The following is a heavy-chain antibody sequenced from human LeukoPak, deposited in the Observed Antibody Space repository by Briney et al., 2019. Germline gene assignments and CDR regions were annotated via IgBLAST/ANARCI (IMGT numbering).Heavy chain of an antibody. J-gene: IGHJ4*02. V-gene: IGHV3-9*01. D-gene: IGHD5-24*01. Sequence: GRSLRLSCAASGFTFDDYAMHWVRQAPGKGLEWVSGISWNSGSIGYADSVKGRFTISRDNAKNSLYLQMNSLRAEDTAVYYCARVGWLQPIDYWGQGTLVTVSS. CDR2: ISWNSGSI. CDR1: GFTFDDYA. CDR3: ARVGWLQPIDY.